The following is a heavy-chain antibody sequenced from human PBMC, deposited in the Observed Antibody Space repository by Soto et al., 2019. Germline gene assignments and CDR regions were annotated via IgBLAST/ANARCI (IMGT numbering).Heavy chain of an antibody. V-gene: IGHV1-69*01. CDR3: ARGGRDGYKSGVPFDL. CDR1: GGTFSSYA. D-gene: IGHD5-12*01. J-gene: IGHJ2*01. Sequence: QVQLVQSGAEVKKPGSSVKVSCKASGGTFSSYAISWVRQAPGQGLEWMGGIIPIFGTANYAQKFQGRVTITADESTSSAYMELSSLRSEDTAVYYCARGGRDGYKSGVPFDLWGRGTLVTVSS. CDR2: IIPIFGTA.